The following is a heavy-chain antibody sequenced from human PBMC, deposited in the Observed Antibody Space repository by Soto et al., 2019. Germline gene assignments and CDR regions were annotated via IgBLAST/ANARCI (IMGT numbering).Heavy chain of an antibody. V-gene: IGHV4-39*01. D-gene: IGHD3-9*01. CDR3: ASCPVILTGYYTFDY. CDR1: SGAISCSSYY. J-gene: IGHJ4*02. Sequence: SWCLSLACAVSSGAISCSSYYWGWIRQPPGKGLEWIGSIYYSGSTYYNPSLKSRVTISVDTSKNQFSLKLSSVTAADTALYYCASCPVILTGYYTFDYWGQGTRVTVSS. CDR2: IYYSGST.